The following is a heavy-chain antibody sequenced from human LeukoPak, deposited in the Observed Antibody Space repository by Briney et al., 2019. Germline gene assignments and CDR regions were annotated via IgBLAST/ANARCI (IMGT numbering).Heavy chain of an antibody. Sequence: PGGSLRLSCAASGFTFDDYGMSWVRQAPGKGLEWVSGINWNGGCTGYADSVKGRFTISRDNAKNSLYLQMNSLRAEDTALYYCARDLYYGSGSYYIDYWGQGTLVTVSS. CDR3: ARDLYYGSGSYYIDY. J-gene: IGHJ4*02. D-gene: IGHD3-10*01. V-gene: IGHV3-20*04. CDR2: INWNGGCT. CDR1: GFTFDDYG.